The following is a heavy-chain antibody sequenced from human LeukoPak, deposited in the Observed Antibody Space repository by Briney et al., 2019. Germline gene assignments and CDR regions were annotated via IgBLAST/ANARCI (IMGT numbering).Heavy chain of an antibody. J-gene: IGHJ4*02. D-gene: IGHD6-13*01. CDR2: INHSGST. V-gene: IGHV4-34*01. CDR1: GGPFSGYY. CDR3: ARAYSPPQWSPFDY. Sequence: PSETLSLTCAVYGGPFSGYYWSWIRQPPGKGLEWIGEINHSGSTNYSPSLKSRVTISVDTSKNQFSPKLSSVTAADTAVYYCARAYSPPQWSPFDYWGQGTLVTVSS.